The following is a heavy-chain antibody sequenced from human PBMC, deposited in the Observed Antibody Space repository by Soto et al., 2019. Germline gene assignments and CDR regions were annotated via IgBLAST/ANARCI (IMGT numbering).Heavy chain of an antibody. CDR1: GYTFTDHY. Sequence: QVQLVQSGAEVKKPGASVKVSYVASGYTFTDHYIHWVRQAPGQGLEWMGWINPHSGDTIYAQKFQGRVTLTRDTSVSPAYMELSRLRSDDTAVYYCARGRTVNYYGMDVWGQGTTVIVSS. J-gene: IGHJ6*02. CDR3: ARGRTVNYYGMDV. CDR2: INPHSGDT. D-gene: IGHD4-17*01. V-gene: IGHV1-2*02.